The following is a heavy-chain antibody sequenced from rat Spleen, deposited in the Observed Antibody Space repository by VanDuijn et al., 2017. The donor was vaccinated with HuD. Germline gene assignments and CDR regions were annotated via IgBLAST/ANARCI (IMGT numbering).Heavy chain of an antibody. CDR2: MWNGGGT. J-gene: IGHJ2*01. V-gene: IGHV2-64*01. Sequence: VQLVESGGGLVQPGRSLKLSCAASRFTLSNYDMAWVRQAPTKGLEWMGAMWNGGGTDYNSAFKSRLSISRDTSKSQVFLKMNSLQTDDTAKYFCARQGGYYWGQGVMVTVSS. CDR3: ARQGGYY. D-gene: IGHD1-11*01. CDR1: RFTLSNYD.